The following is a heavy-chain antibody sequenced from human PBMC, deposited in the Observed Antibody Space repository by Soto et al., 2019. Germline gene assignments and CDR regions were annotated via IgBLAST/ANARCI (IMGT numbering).Heavy chain of an antibody. CDR3: AGAGYSSGWSGYYYYGMDA. CDR1: GGSISSGGYY. D-gene: IGHD6-19*01. Sequence: SETLSLTCTVSGGSISSGGYYWSWIRQHPGKGLEWIGYIYYSGSTYYNPSLKSRVTISVDTSKNQFSLKLSSVPAADTAVYYCAGAGYSSGWSGYYYYGMDAWGQGTTVTVSS. V-gene: IGHV4-31*03. J-gene: IGHJ6*02. CDR2: IYYSGST.